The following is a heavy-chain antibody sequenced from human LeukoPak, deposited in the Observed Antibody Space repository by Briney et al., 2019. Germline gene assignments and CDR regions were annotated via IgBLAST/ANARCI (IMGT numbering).Heavy chain of an antibody. CDR2: ISYDGSNK. CDR1: GFTFSSYA. D-gene: IGHD2-21*01. V-gene: IGHV3-30-3*01. J-gene: IGHJ3*02. Sequence: PGGSLRLSCAASGFTFSSYAMHWVRQAPGKGLEWVAVISYDGSNKYYADSVKGRFTISRDNSKNTLYLQMNSLRAEDTAVYYCARDGLLAYCGGDCSGTFDIWGQGTMVAVSS. CDR3: ARDGLLAYCGGDCSGTFDI.